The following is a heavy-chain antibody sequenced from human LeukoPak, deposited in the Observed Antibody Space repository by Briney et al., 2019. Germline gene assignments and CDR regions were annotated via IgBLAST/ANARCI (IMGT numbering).Heavy chain of an antibody. CDR1: GFTFSSYA. CDR3: ASSTDSGYFDY. V-gene: IGHV3-30-3*01. Sequence: GGSLRLSCAASGFTFSSYAIHWVRQAQGKGLEWLAVISYDGTYKYYADSVKGRFNISRDNSKNTLYLQMNSLRAEDTAVYYCASSTDSGYFDYWGQGTLVTVSS. D-gene: IGHD1-26*01. J-gene: IGHJ4*02. CDR2: ISYDGTYK.